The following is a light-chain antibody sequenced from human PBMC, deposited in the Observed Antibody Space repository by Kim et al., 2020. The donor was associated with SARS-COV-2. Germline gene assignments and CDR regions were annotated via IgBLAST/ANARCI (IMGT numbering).Light chain of an antibody. CDR2: EDN. CDR1: SGSIASNY. Sequence: NFMLTQPHSVSESPGKTVTISCTRSSGSIASNYVQWYQQRPGSAPTTVIYEDNQRPSGVPDRFSGSIDSSSNSASLTISGLKTEDEADYYCQSYDSSNLVFGGGTKSPS. J-gene: IGLJ2*01. CDR3: QSYDSSNLV. V-gene: IGLV6-57*04.